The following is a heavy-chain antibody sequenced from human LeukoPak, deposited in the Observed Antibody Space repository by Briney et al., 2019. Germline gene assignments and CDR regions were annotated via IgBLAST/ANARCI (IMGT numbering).Heavy chain of an antibody. CDR1: GYTFTGYY. J-gene: IGHJ5*02. CDR3: ARAILTEDQLHTEWPLGWFDP. V-gene: IGHV1-2*04. CDR2: INPNSGGT. Sequence: ASVKVSCKASGYTFTGYYMHWVRQAPGQGLEWMGWINPNSGGTNYAQKFQGWVTMTRDTSISTAYMELSRLRSDDTAVYYCARAILTEDQLHTEWPLGWFDPWGQGTLVTVSS. D-gene: IGHD3-3*02.